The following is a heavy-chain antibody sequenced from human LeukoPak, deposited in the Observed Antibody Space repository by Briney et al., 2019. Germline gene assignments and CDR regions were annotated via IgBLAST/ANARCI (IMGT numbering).Heavy chain of an antibody. CDR2: TYFKSQWFF. V-gene: IGHV6-1*01. CDR1: GDTVSRQGVT. Sequence: SQTLSLTCAISGDTVSRQGVTWNWIRQSPSRGLEWLGKTYFKSQWFFDYAESVKSRMTINPDTSKNQFSLQLNSVTPDDTAVYCCARVSDYCFDRWGQGTLVTVSS. D-gene: IGHD2-21*01. J-gene: IGHJ4*02. CDR3: ARVSDYCFDR.